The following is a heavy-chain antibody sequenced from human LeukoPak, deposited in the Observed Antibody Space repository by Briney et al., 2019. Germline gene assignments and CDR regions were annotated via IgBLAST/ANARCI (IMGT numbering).Heavy chain of an antibody. V-gene: IGHV3-21*01. J-gene: IGHJ4*02. CDR1: GFTFSSYS. CDR3: ARDSLNKDDY. Sequence: GRSLRLSRAASGFTFSSYSMNWVRQTPGKGLEWVSSISSSSSYIYYADSVKGRFTISRDNAKNSLYLQMNSLRAEDTAVYYCARDSLNKDDYWGQGTLVTVSS. D-gene: IGHD1/OR15-1a*01. CDR2: ISSSSSYI.